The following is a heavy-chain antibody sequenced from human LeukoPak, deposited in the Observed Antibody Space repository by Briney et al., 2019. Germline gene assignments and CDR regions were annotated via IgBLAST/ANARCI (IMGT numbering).Heavy chain of an antibody. D-gene: IGHD2-2*01. V-gene: IGHV3-74*01. CDR1: GFTFSSSW. CDR3: VRGTQIFDF. J-gene: IGHJ4*02. CDR2: IASDGSDT. Sequence: GGSLRLSCAASGFTFSSSWMHWVRQAPGKGLVWVSRIASDGSDTRYADSVKGRFTISRGNANDTLYLQMNSLRAEDTAVYYCVRGTQIFDFWGQGTLVTVSS.